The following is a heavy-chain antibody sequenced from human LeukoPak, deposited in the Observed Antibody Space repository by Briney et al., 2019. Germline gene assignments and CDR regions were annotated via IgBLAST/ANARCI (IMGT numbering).Heavy chain of an antibody. V-gene: IGHV1-3*01. CDR3: ASVPRELYGMDV. D-gene: IGHD1-26*01. CDR1: GYTFTSYA. J-gene: IGHJ6*02. Sequence: ASVKVSCKASGYTFTSYAMHWVRQAPGQRLEWMGWINAGNGNTKYSQKFQGRVTITRDTSASTAYVELSRLRSDDTAVYYCASVPRELYGMDVWGQGTTVTVSS. CDR2: INAGNGNT.